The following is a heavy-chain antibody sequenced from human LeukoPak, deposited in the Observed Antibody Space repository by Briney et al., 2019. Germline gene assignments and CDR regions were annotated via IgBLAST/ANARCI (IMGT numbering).Heavy chain of an antibody. J-gene: IGHJ5*02. Sequence: GGSLRLSCAASGFTFSSYAMSWVRQAPGKGLEWVSSISSSSSYIYYADSVKGRFTISRDNAKNSLYLQMNSLRAEDTAVYYCARQVPPDSSGYLGWFDPWGQGTLVTVSS. CDR3: ARQVPPDSSGYLGWFDP. CDR1: GFTFSSYA. D-gene: IGHD3-22*01. V-gene: IGHV3-21*01. CDR2: ISSSSSYI.